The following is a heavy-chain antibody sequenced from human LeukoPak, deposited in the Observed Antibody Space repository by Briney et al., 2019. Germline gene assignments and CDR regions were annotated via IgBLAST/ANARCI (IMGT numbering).Heavy chain of an antibody. CDR1: GGSISSGSYY. CDR3: ARGDSSSWYIFDY. Sequence: SQTLSLTCTVSGGSISSGSYYWSWIRQPAGKGLEWIGRIYTSGSTNYNPSLKSRVTMSVDTSKNQFSLKLSSVTAADTAVYYCARGDSSSWYIFDYWGQGTLVTVSS. J-gene: IGHJ4*02. V-gene: IGHV4-61*02. D-gene: IGHD6-13*01. CDR2: IYTSGST.